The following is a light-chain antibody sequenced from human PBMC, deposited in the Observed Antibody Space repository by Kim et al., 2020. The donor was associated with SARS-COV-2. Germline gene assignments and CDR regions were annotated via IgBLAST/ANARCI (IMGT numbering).Light chain of an antibody. Sequence: SSELTQDPAVSVALGQTVRITCQGDSLRSFYANWYQQKPGQAPVLVIYGTNNRPSGIPDRFSGSDSGNTASLTITGAQAEDEADYYCNSRDSSGNHWVFGGGTKLTVL. V-gene: IGLV3-19*01. CDR3: NSRDSSGNHWV. J-gene: IGLJ3*02. CDR2: GTN. CDR1: SLRSFY.